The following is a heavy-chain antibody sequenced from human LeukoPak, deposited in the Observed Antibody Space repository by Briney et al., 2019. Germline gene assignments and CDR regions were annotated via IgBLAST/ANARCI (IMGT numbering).Heavy chain of an antibody. D-gene: IGHD3-10*01. CDR1: GFTFSTPG. J-gene: IGHJ5*02. Sequence: ASVKVSCKASGFTFSTPGIHWVRQARGQSLEWIGWIVVGTGNTNYAQNFQERVTITRDMSTNTAYMELSSLTLDDTAVYYLAAVPYYEGSGNWGYAWFDPWGQGTLVTVSS. V-gene: IGHV1-58*02. CDR3: AAVPYYEGSGNWGYAWFDP. CDR2: IVVGTGNT.